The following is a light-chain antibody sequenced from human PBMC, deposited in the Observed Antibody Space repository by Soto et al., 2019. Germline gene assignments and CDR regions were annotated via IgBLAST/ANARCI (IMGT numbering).Light chain of an antibody. CDR3: VQVTHWPWT. CDR1: QGLVYSDGNTF. V-gene: IGKV2-30*01. CDR2: QVS. Sequence: DVVMTQSPLSLSVTLGQPASISCRSSQGLVYSDGNTFLNWFHQRPGQSPRRLIYQVSNRDSGGPDRFSGSGSGTDYTLTISRVEAEDVGIYYFVQVTHWPWTCGQGTKVEIK. J-gene: IGKJ1*01.